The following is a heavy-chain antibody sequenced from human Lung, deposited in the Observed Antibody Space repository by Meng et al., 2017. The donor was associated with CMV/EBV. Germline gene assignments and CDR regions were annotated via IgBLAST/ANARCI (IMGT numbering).Heavy chain of an antibody. J-gene: IGHJ6*01. CDR1: GYTFTTYD. CDR3: ARTRIEVEPDGTKIKYYNYGMEV. V-gene: IGHV1-8*02. CDR2: MNPNSGNT. Sequence: SXXVSXKASGYTFTTYDINWVRQATGQGLEWMGWMNPNSGNTGYAQKFQGRVTLTRVTSISTAYMELSSMTSDDTAVYYCARTRIEVEPDGTKIKYYNYGMEVWGQGTTGTGSS. D-gene: IGHD2-2*01.